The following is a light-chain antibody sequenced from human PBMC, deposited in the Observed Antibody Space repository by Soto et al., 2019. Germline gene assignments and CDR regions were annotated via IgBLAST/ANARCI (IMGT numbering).Light chain of an antibody. CDR1: QSVSNNY. CDR2: GES. CDR3: QQFGSSPYT. Sequence: EIVLTQSPATLSLSPGERATLSCRASQSVSNNYLAWYQQKPGQAPRLLIYGESSRVTGIPDRFSGSGSGTDFTLTISRLEPEDFAVYCCQQFGSSPYTFGQGTRLEIK. J-gene: IGKJ2*01. V-gene: IGKV3-20*01.